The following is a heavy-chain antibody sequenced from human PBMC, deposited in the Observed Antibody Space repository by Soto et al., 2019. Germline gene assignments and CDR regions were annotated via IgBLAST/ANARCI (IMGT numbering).Heavy chain of an antibody. J-gene: IGHJ4*02. CDR3: AARAITGTRPPDY. D-gene: IGHD1-20*01. CDR2: IXXXRXEX. Sequence: GGSLRLSCAASGFTFSSYSINWVRQAPGKGLEWVSNIXXXRXEXXXVXXXXGRFTISRDNAKNSLYLQMNSLRAEDTAVYYCAARAITGTRPPDYWGQGTLVTVSS. CDR1: GFTFSSYS. V-gene: IGHV3-21*05.